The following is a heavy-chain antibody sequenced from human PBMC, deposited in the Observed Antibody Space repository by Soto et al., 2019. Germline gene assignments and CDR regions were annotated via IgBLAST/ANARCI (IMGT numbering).Heavy chain of an antibody. D-gene: IGHD3-3*01. CDR2: ISGSGGST. Sequence: GGSLRLSCAASGFTFSSYAMSWVRQAPGKGLEWVSAISGSGGSTYYADSVKGRFTISRDNSKNTLYLQMNSLRAEDTAVYYCAKDGVTIFGVVNEKDRYYGMDVWGQGTTVTVSS. V-gene: IGHV3-23*01. J-gene: IGHJ6*02. CDR3: AKDGVTIFGVVNEKDRYYGMDV. CDR1: GFTFSSYA.